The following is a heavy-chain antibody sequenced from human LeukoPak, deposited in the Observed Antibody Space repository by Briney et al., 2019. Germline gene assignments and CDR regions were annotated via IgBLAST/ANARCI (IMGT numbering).Heavy chain of an antibody. CDR2: INSDGSST. D-gene: IGHD1-26*01. Sequence: GGSLRLSCAASGFTFSSYWMPWVRQAPGKGLVWVSRINSDGSSTSYADSVKGRFTVSRDNAKNTLYLQMNSLRAGDTAVYYCARATGSYYSLGYWGQGTLVTVSS. CDR3: ARATGSYYSLGY. J-gene: IGHJ4*02. V-gene: IGHV3-74*01. CDR1: GFTFSSYW.